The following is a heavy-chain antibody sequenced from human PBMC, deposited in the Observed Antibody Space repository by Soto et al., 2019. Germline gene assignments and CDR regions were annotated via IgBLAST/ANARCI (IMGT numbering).Heavy chain of an antibody. D-gene: IGHD2-8*01. CDR3: AKAGAHGQQNHYGMDV. CDR2: INPTGGTV. Sequence: QVQLVQSGADVKESGASVKVSCKTSGYPFNDFYIHWVRQAPGQGLEWMGVINPTGGTVSYAQQFKGRVGMTRDMSTTTVYMELRNLRFEDTAVYYCAKAGAHGQQNHYGMDVWGQGT. J-gene: IGHJ6*01. CDR1: GYPFNDFY. V-gene: IGHV1-46*02.